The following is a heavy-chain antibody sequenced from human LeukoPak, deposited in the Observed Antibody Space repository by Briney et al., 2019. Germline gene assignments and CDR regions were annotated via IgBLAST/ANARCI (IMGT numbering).Heavy chain of an antibody. V-gene: IGHV3-30*18. D-gene: IGHD6-19*01. CDR1: GFTFSSYS. CDR3: AKVIAVAVTYYYGMDV. CDR2: ISYDGSNK. J-gene: IGHJ6*02. Sequence: GGSLRLSCAASGFTFSSYSMHWVRQAPGKGLEWVAVISYDGSNKYYADSVKGRFTISRDNSKNTLYLQMNSLRAEDTAVYYCAKVIAVAVTYYYGMDVWGQGTTVTVSS.